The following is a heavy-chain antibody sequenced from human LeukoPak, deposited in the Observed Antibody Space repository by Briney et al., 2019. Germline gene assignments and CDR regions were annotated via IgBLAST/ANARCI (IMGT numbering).Heavy chain of an antibody. D-gene: IGHD3-10*01. J-gene: IGHJ4*02. Sequence: KPGGSLRLSCAASGFTFSDYYMSWIRQAPGKGLEWVSYINTRSTYTNYADSVKGRFTVSRDNAKNSLYLQMNSLRAEDTAVYYCAKANYYGLGSKEFDHWGQGTLVTVSS. CDR3: AKANYYGLGSKEFDH. V-gene: IGHV3-11*05. CDR2: INTRSTYT. CDR1: GFTFSDYY.